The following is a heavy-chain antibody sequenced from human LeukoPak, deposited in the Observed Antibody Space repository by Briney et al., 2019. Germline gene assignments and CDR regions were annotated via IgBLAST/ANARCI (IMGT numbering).Heavy chain of an antibody. CDR3: ARDNCGDYGMDV. V-gene: IGHV3-53*01. CDR1: GFTVSSNY. Sequence: GGSLRLSCAASGFTVSSNYMSWVRQAPGKGLEWVSVIYSGGSTYYADSVKGRFTISRDNSKNTLYLQMNSLRAEDTAVYYCARDNCGDYGMDVWGKGTTVTVSS. D-gene: IGHD4-17*01. J-gene: IGHJ6*04. CDR2: IYSGGST.